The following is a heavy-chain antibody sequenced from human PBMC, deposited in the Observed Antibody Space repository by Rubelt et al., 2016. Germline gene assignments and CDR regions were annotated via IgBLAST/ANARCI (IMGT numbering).Heavy chain of an antibody. Sequence: QVQLVQSGAEVKKPGSSVTVSCKASGGTFSSYAISWVRQAPGQGLEWMGGIIPIFGTATYAQQFQGRVTITADESTSTAYMELSSLRSEDTAVYYCARDVGRWTGTTYYYYGMDVWGQGTTVTVSS. V-gene: IGHV1-69*01. CDR2: IIPIFGTA. J-gene: IGHJ6*02. CDR1: GGTFSSYA. D-gene: IGHD1-7*01. CDR3: ARDVGRWTGTTYYYYGMDV.